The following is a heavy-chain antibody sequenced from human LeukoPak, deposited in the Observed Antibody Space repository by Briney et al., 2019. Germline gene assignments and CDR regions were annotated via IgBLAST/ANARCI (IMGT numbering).Heavy chain of an antibody. Sequence: PGGSLRLSCAASGFTFSSYEMNWVRQAPGKGLEWVSYISSSGSTIYYADSVKGRFTISRDNAKNSLYLQMNSLSSEDQAVYYRAAAGGSDYDSFDIWGKGTMVTVIS. CDR1: GFTFSSYE. CDR3: AAAGGSDYDSFDI. J-gene: IGHJ3*02. V-gene: IGHV3-48*03. CDR2: ISSSGSTI. D-gene: IGHD3-16*01.